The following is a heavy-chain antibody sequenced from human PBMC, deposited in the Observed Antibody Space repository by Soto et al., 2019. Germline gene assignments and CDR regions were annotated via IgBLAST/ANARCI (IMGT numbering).Heavy chain of an antibody. CDR1: AFTFSSYG. Sequence: GGCRRLSCAASAFTFSSYGMQWVRPAPGKVLEWVAAISYDGSNKYYADSGKGRFTISRDNCKNTLYLEMNSLKAEETGSDYGAKALGYDFCSGYYPNWFDLWGQGTLVTVSS. CDR2: ISYDGSNK. V-gene: IGHV3-30*18. J-gene: IGHJ5*02. D-gene: IGHD3-3*01. CDR3: AKALGYDFCSGYYPNWFDL.